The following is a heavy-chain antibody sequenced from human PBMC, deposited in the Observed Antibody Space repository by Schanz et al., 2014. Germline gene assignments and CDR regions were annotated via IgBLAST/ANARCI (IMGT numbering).Heavy chain of an antibody. D-gene: IGHD3-16*01. CDR3: ARLPNLRWGWFDP. CDR2: IFYTGYT. Sequence: QVQLQESGPGLVKPSQTLSLTCNVSGDSMSSGGYYWGWIRQPPGKGLEWIGHIFYTGYTYNNPSLGSRVPRSVDTPKNQFSLKLAFVTAADTAVYYCARLPNLRWGWFDPWGPGTLVTVSS. J-gene: IGHJ5*02. CDR1: GDSMSSGGYY. V-gene: IGHV4-39*01.